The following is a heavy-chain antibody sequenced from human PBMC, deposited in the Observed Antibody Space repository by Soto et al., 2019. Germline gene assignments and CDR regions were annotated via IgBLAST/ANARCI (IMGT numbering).Heavy chain of an antibody. V-gene: IGHV1-69*13. Sequence: SVKVSCKASGGTFSSYAISWVRQAPGQGLEWMGGIIPIFGTANYAQKFQGRVTITADESTSTAYMELSSLRSEDTAVYYCARDSSAYDSSGYWPFDYWGQGTRVTVSS. D-gene: IGHD3-22*01. CDR2: IIPIFGTA. CDR3: ARDSSAYDSSGYWPFDY. CDR1: GGTFSSYA. J-gene: IGHJ4*02.